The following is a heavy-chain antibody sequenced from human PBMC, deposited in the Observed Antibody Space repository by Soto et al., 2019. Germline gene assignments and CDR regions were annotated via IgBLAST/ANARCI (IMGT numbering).Heavy chain of an antibody. J-gene: IGHJ6*02. CDR3: TTDSPRTYYYYGMDV. D-gene: IGHD6-6*01. Sequence: PGGSPGLSCAASGFTVRNAWMNWVRQAPGKGLERVGRIKSKTDGGTTDYAAPVKGRFTISRDDSKNTLYLQMNSLKTEDTAVYYCTTDSPRTYYYYGMDVWGQGTTVTVSS. CDR2: IKSKTDGGTT. CDR1: GFTVRNAW. V-gene: IGHV3-15*07.